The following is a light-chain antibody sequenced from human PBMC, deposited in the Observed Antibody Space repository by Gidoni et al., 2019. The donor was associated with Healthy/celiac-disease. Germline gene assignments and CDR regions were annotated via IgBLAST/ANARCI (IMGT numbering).Light chain of an antibody. CDR3: QVWDSSSDHVV. CDR2: YDS. V-gene: IGLV3-21*04. Sequence: SYVLTQPPSVSVAPGKTARITCGGNNIGSKSVNWYQQKPGQAPVLVIYYDSDRPSGIPERFSGSNSGNTATLTISRVEAGDEADYYCQVWDSSSDHVVFGGGTKLTVI. CDR1: NIGSKS. J-gene: IGLJ2*01.